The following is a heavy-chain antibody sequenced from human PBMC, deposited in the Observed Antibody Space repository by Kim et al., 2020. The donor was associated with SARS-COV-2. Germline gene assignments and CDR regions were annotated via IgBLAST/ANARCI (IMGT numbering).Heavy chain of an antibody. CDR1: GFTFSSYS. V-gene: IGHV3-48*04. J-gene: IGHJ5*02. CDR3: ARDGYSSSPRRFDP. D-gene: IGHD6-13*01. CDR2: ISSSSSTI. Sequence: GGSLRLSCAASGFTFSSYSMNWVRQAPGKGLEWVSYISSSSSTIYYADSVKGRFTISRDNAKNSLYLQMNSLRAEDTAVYYCARDGYSSSPRRFDPWGQGTLVTVSS.